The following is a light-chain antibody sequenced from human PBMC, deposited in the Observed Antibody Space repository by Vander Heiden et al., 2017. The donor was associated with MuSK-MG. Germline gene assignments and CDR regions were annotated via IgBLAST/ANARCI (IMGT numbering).Light chain of an antibody. CDR3: QQCDNWPPII. CDR1: QSIGTN. Sequence: EIVMTQSPATLSVSPGERATLSCRASQSIGTNLAWYQQKPGQAPRLLIFGASTRATGIPARFSGSGSGTEFTLTISSLQSEDFAVYYCQQCDNWPPIIFGPGTRLEIK. V-gene: IGKV3D-15*01. J-gene: IGKJ5*01. CDR2: GAS.